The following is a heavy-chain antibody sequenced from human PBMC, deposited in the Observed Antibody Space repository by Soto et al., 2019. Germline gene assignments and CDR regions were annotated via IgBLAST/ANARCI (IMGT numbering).Heavy chain of an antibody. Sequence: SETLSLTCTVSGGSISSGGYYWSWIRQHPWKGLEWIGYIYYSGSTYYNPSLKSRVTISVDTSKNQFSLKLSSVTAADTAVYYCARGSRGVLDYYYYYGMDVWGQGXTVTVYS. V-gene: IGHV4-31*03. D-gene: IGHD2-15*01. CDR2: IYYSGST. J-gene: IGHJ6*02. CDR1: GGSISSGGYY. CDR3: ARGSRGVLDYYYYYGMDV.